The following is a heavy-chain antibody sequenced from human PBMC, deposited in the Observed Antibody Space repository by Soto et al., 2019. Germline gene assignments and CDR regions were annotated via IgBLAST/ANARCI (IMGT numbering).Heavy chain of an antibody. CDR3: ARGNVVPLDY. CDR1: GGSISSGGYS. CDR2: IYPGAST. Sequence: QLQLQESGSGLVKPSQTLSLTCAVSGGSISSGGYSWSWIRQPPGKGLEWIGYIYPGASTYYNPSLKSRVTISVDRSKNQLYLKLSSVTAADTAVYYCARGNVVPLDYWGQGTLVTVSS. J-gene: IGHJ4*02. V-gene: IGHV4-30-2*01. D-gene: IGHD2-21*01.